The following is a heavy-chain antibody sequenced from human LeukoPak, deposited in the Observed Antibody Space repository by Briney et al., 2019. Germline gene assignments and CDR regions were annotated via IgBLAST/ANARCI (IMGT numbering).Heavy chain of an antibody. CDR2: IYHSGST. V-gene: IGHV4-30-2*01. CDR3: AREFCSGGSCYLDY. Sequence: PSQTLSLTCAVSGGPISSGGYSWSWIRQPPGKGLEWTGYIYHSGSTYYNPSLKSRVTISVDRSKNQFSLKLSSVTAADTAVYYCAREFCSGGSCYLDYWGQGTLVTVSS. CDR1: GGPISSGGYS. J-gene: IGHJ4*02. D-gene: IGHD2-15*01.